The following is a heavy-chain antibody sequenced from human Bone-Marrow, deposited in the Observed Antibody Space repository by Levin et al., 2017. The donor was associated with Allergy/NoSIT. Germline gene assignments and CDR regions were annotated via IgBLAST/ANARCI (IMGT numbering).Heavy chain of an antibody. Sequence: SETLSLTCTVSGGSINSSNYYWGWIRQPPGKGLEWIGSMYYSGSTYYNPSLKSRVTISVDTSKNQFSLKLSSVTAADTAVYYCARGARGYSYGWGQGTLVTVSS. D-gene: IGHD5-18*01. J-gene: IGHJ4*02. V-gene: IGHV4-39*01. CDR1: GGSINSSNYY. CDR2: MYYSGST. CDR3: ARGARGYSYG.